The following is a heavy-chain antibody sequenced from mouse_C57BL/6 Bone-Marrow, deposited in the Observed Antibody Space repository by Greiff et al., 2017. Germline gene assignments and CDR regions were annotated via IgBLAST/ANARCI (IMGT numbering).Heavy chain of an antibody. Sequence: QVQLQQPGAELVKPGASVKMSCKASGYTFTSYWITWVKQRPGQGLEWLGDIYPGSGSTNYNEKFKSKATLTVDTSSSTAYMQRSSLTSEDSAVYYCARPYYSNYWYFDVWGTGTTVTVSA. CDR3: ARPYYSNYWYFDV. V-gene: IGHV1-55*01. D-gene: IGHD2-5*01. J-gene: IGHJ1*03. CDR2: IYPGSGST. CDR1: GYTFTSYW.